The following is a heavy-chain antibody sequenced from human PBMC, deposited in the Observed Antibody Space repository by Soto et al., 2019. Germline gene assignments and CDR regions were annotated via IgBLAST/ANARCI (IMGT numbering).Heavy chain of an antibody. CDR3: ASRWTGDGDDDAFDI. D-gene: IGHD7-27*01. CDR1: GFTFSSYE. V-gene: IGHV3-48*03. CDR2: ISSSGSTI. J-gene: IGHJ3*02. Sequence: AGGSLRLSCAASGFTFSSYEMNWVRQAPGKGLEWVSYISSSGSTIYYADSVKGRFTISRDNAKNSLYLQMNSLRAEDTAVYYCASRWTGDGDDDAFDIWGQGTMVTVSS.